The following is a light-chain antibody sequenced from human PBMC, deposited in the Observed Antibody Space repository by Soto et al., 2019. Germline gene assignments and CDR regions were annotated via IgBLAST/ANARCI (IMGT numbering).Light chain of an antibody. V-gene: IGLV1-44*01. CDR3: AAWDDSLNGYV. J-gene: IGLJ1*01. Sequence: QSVLTQPPSASGTPGQRVTISCSGSSSNIGSNTVSWYQHLPGTAPKLLIYSNNQRPSGVPDRFSGSKSGTSASLAISGLQSEDEADYHCAAWDDSLNGYVFGPGTKLTVL. CDR1: SSNIGSNT. CDR2: SNN.